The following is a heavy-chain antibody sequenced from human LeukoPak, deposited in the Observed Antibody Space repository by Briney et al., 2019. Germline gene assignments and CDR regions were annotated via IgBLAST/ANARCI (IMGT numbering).Heavy chain of an antibody. CDR3: ARDSSYCSGGSCYNFEWGLNY. CDR1: GYTFTGYY. J-gene: IGHJ4*02. V-gene: IGHV1-69*05. Sequence: EASVKVSCKASGYTFTGYYMHWVRQAPGQGLEWMGRIIPIFGTANYAQKFQGRVTITTDESTSTAYMELSSLRSEDTAVYYCARDSSYCSGGSCYNFEWGLNYWGQGTLVTVSS. D-gene: IGHD2-15*01. CDR2: IIPIFGTA.